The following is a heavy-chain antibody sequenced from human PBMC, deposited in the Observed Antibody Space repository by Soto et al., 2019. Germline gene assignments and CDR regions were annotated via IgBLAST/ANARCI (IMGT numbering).Heavy chain of an antibody. D-gene: IGHD6-13*01. Sequence: PSETLSLTCTVSGGSISSYYWSWIRQPPGKGLEWIGYIYYSGSTNYNPSLKSRVTISVDTSKNQFSLKLSSVTAADTAVYYCAGLGIAEQSALDYWGQGTLVTVSS. CDR1: GGSISSYY. J-gene: IGHJ4*02. CDR3: AGLGIAEQSALDY. CDR2: IYYSGST. V-gene: IGHV4-59*08.